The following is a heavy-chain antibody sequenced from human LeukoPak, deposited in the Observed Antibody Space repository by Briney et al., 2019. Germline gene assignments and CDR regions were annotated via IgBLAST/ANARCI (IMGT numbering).Heavy chain of an antibody. D-gene: IGHD6-19*01. CDR3: ARGPPPRYSSGWYGWYFDL. Sequence: ASVKVSCKASGYTFTSYYMHWARQAPGQGLEWMGIINPSGGSTSYAQKFQGRVTMTRDTSTSTVYMELSSLRSEDTAVYYCARGPPPRYSSGWYGWYFDLWGRGTLVTVSS. CDR2: INPSGGST. V-gene: IGHV1-46*01. J-gene: IGHJ2*01. CDR1: GYTFTSYY.